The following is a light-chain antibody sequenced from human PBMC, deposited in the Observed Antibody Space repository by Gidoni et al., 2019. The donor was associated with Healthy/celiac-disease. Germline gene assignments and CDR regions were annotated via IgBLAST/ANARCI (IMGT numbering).Light chain of an antibody. V-gene: IGKV3-20*01. CDR3: QQYGSSPRT. J-gene: IGKJ1*01. CDR1: KRVSSSY. Sequence: ILLTQSPGTLPLSPGERATLSCRASKRVSSSYLAWYQQKPGQAPRLLIYGASSRATGIPARFSGSGSGTDFTLTISRLQPEDFAVYYCQQYGSSPRTFGQGTKVEIK. CDR2: GAS.